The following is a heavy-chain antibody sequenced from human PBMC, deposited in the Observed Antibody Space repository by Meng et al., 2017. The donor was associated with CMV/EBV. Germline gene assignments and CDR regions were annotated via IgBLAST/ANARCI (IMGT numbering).Heavy chain of an antibody. V-gene: IGHV4-34*01. J-gene: IGHJ4*02. D-gene: IGHD2-15*01. CDR1: GGSFSGYY. CDR2: INHSGST. CDR3: ASSLTYPDY. Sequence: QVPLEQWGAGLLKPSETLSLPCAVHGGSFSGYYWSWIRQPPGKGLEWIGEINHSGSTNYNPSLKSRVTISVDTSKNQFSLKLSSVTAADTAVYYCASSLTYPDYWGQGTLVTVS.